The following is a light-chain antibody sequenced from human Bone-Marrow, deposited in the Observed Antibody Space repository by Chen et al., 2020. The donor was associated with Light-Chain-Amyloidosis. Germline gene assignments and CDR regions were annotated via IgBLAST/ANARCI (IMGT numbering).Light chain of an antibody. V-gene: IGLV2-14*01. CDR2: AVT. CDR3: SSFTSSSSYV. Sequence: QSALTQPPSVSGSPGQSITIPCTGTSGEVGTYKYVSRYQQHPGKAPKVMIYAVTKRPSGVSNRFSCSKAGNTAPLTISGLQAEDEADYYCSSFTSSSSYVFGPGTKVTVL. J-gene: IGLJ1*01. CDR1: SGEVGTYKY.